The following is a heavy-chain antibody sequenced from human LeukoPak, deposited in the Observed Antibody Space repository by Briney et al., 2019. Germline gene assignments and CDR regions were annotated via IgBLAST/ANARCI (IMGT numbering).Heavy chain of an antibody. V-gene: IGHV3-74*01. CDR1: GFTFSRYW. CDR3: AKVSGTSLSYYYYYYYMDV. Sequence: GGSLRLSCAASGFTFSRYWMHWVRQAPGKGLVWVSRIKSDGSTNYADSVKGRFTISRDNSKNTLYLQMNSLRAEDTAVYYCAKVSGTSLSYYYYYYYMDVWGKGTTVTVSS. J-gene: IGHJ6*03. CDR2: IKSDGST. D-gene: IGHD1-26*01.